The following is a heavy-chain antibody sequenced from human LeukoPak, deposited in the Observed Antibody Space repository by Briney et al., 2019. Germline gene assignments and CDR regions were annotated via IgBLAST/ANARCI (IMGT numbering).Heavy chain of an antibody. V-gene: IGHV3-7*01. CDR3: ARDRGYSNFDY. J-gene: IGHJ4*02. CDR2: MNADGSEK. D-gene: IGHD4-11*01. CDR1: GFGFSNYW. Sequence: PGESLRLSCAASGFGFSNYWMSWVRQAPGKGLECVANMNADGSEKNYFDSVKGRFTISRDNAQDSLYLQMNSLRAEDTAVYYCARDRGYSNFDYWGQGTLLTVSS.